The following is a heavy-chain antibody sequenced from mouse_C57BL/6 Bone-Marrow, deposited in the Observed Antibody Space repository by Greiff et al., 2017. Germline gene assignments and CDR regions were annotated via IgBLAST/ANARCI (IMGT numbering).Heavy chain of an antibody. D-gene: IGHD1-1*01. Sequence: VQLQQSGAELVKPGASVKISCKASGYAFSSYWMNWVKQRPGKGLEWIGQIYPGDGDTNYTGKFKGKATLTADKSSSTAYMQLSSLNSEDAAVYYCARRTVDYFDGWGQGATLTVDS. CDR1: GYAFSSYW. CDR3: ARRTVDYFDG. J-gene: IGHJ2*01. CDR2: IYPGDGDT. V-gene: IGHV1-80*01.